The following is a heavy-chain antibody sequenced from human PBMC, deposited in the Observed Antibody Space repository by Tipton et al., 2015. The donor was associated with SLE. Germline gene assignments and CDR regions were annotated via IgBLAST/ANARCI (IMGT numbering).Heavy chain of an antibody. J-gene: IGHJ4*02. CDR1: GGSISSYY. D-gene: IGHD6-13*01. CDR3: ARKIAAALDY. V-gene: IGHV4-59*12. CDR2: IYYSGST. Sequence: TLSLTCTVSGGSISSYYWSWIRQPPGKGLEWIGYIYYSGSTYYNPSLKSRVTISVDKSKNQFSLKLSSVTAADTAVYYCARKIAAALDYWGQGTLVTVSS.